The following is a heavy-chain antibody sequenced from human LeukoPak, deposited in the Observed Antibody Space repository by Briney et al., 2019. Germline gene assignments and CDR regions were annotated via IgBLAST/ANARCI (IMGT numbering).Heavy chain of an antibody. CDR1: GGTFSSYA. CDR2: IIPIFGTA. Sequence: ASVKVSCKASGGTFSSYAISWVRQAPGQGLEWMGGIIPIFGTANYAQKFQGRVTITADESTSTAYMELSSLRSEDTAVYYCARASDYYYDRLNWFDPWGQGTLVTVSS. V-gene: IGHV1-69*13. CDR3: ARASDYYYDRLNWFDP. J-gene: IGHJ5*02. D-gene: IGHD3-22*01.